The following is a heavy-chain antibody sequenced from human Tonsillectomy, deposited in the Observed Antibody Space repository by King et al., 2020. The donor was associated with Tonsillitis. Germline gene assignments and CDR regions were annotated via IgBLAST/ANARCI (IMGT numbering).Heavy chain of an antibody. CDR2: IRSKAYGGTT. CDR3: TRGGQYSRGWYAGDAFDI. CDR1: GFTFGDYA. Sequence: VQLVESGGGLVQPGRSLRLSCTASGFTFGDYAMSWFRQAPGKGLEWVGFIRSKAYGGTTEYAASVKGRFTISRDDSKSIAYLQMNSLKTEDTAVYYCTRGGQYSRGWYAGDAFDIWGQGTMVTVSS. J-gene: IGHJ3*02. D-gene: IGHD6-19*01. V-gene: IGHV3-49*03.